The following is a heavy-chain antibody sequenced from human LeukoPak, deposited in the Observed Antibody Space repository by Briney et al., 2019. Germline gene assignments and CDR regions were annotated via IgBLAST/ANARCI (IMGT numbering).Heavy chain of an antibody. V-gene: IGHV1-69*05. D-gene: IGHD3-9*01. CDR2: FIPIFGTA. Sequence: SVKVSCKAFGGTFSSYATSWVQKPPGKGLDWMGGFIPIFGTANYAQKFQGRVTITTDESTSTAYMELSSLRSEDTAVYYCARVSPGYYDILTGYNWFDPWGQGTLVTVSS. CDR3: ARVSPGYYDILTGYNWFDP. CDR1: GGTFSSYA. J-gene: IGHJ5*02.